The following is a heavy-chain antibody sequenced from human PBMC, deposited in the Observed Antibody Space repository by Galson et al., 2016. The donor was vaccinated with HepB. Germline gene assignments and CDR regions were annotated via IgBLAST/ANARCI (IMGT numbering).Heavy chain of an antibody. J-gene: IGHJ6*03. D-gene: IGHD5-24*01. V-gene: IGHV3-21*01. CDR3: AREGLGDGYNSLNYYSYYMDV. CDR2: ISSSSTYI. CDR1: GFTFSNYS. Sequence: SLRLSCAASGFTFSNYSLNWVRQAPGKGLEWVSSISSSSTYIYYAGSVKGRFTISRDNAKNSLYLQMSSLRAEDTAVYYCAREGLGDGYNSLNYYSYYMDVWGKGTTVTVSS.